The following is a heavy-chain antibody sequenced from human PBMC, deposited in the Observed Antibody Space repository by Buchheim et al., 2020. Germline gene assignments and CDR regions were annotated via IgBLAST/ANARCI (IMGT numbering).Heavy chain of an antibody. CDR1: GYTFTSYW. CDR3: ARLHCSTTSCYAEYYFDY. CDR2: IDPSDSYT. V-gene: IGHV5-10-1*01. Sequence: EVQLVQSGAEVKKPGESLRISCKGSGYTFTSYWISWVRQMPGKGLEWMGRIDPSDSYTNYSPSFQGHVTIPADNSISTAYPQWSSLKASDTAMYYCARLHCSTTSCYAEYYFDYWGQGTL. D-gene: IGHD2-2*01. J-gene: IGHJ4*02.